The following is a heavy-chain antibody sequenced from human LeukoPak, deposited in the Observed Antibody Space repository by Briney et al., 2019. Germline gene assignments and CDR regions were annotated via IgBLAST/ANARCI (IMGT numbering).Heavy chain of an antibody. J-gene: IGHJ4*02. CDR2: IRSKASRGTT. D-gene: IGHD3-22*01. Sequence: PGRSLRLSCAASGFTLSSAGMHWVRHAEGKGLEWEGFIRSKASRGTTEYAGSVKGRITISRDDSNSIAYLQMNSLKTEDTAVYYCTRVPHVTMIVVGGYFDYWGQGTLVTVSS. CDR1: GFTLSSAG. CDR3: TRVPHVTMIVVGGYFDY. V-gene: IGHV3-49*04.